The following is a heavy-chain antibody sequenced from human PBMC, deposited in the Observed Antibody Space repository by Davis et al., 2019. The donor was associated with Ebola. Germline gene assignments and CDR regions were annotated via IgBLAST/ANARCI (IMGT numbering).Heavy chain of an antibody. D-gene: IGHD2-2*02. V-gene: IGHV4-31*03. J-gene: IGHJ3*02. CDR3: ARESRCSSTSCYSGDAFDI. CDR1: GGSISSGGYY. Sequence: SETLSLTCTVSGGSISSGGYYWSWIRQHPGKGLEWIGYIYYSGSTYYNPSLKSRVTISVDTSKNQFSLKLSSVTAADTAVYYCARESRCSSTSCYSGDAFDIWGQGTMVTVSS. CDR2: IYYSGST.